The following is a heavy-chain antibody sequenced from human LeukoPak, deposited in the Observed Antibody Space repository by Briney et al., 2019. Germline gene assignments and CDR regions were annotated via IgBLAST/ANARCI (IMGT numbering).Heavy chain of an antibody. D-gene: IGHD3-10*01. CDR1: GFTFSSYA. J-gene: IGHJ4*02. V-gene: IGHV3-23*01. Sequence: PGGSLRLSCAASGFTFSSYAMNWVCQAPGKGLEWVSGISGSGVSTYFADSVKGRFTISRDNSKNTLYLQMNSLRAEDTAVYYCAKDFIRGSIGYFDYWGQGTLVTVSS. CDR2: ISGSGVST. CDR3: AKDFIRGSIGYFDY.